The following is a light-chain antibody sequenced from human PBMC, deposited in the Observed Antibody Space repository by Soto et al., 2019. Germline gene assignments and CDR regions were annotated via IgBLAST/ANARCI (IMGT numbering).Light chain of an antibody. Sequence: QSVLTQPRSVSGSPGQSVTISCTGTSSDVGGYNFVSWYQQHPGKAPKLMIYDVSKRPSGVPDRFSASKSGNTASLTISGLQAEDEADYYCCSYAGSSYVVFGGGTQLTVL. J-gene: IGLJ2*01. V-gene: IGLV2-11*01. CDR3: CSYAGSSYVV. CDR1: SSDVGGYNF. CDR2: DVS.